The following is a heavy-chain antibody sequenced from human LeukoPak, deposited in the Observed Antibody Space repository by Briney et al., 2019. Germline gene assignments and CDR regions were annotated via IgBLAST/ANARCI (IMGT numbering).Heavy chain of an antibody. CDR1: GGSISGYY. D-gene: IGHD6-13*01. Sequence: SETLSLTCTVSGGSISGYYWSWIRQHPGKGLEWIGYIYYSGSTYYNPSLKSRVTISVDTSKNQFSLKPSSVTAADTAVYYCARSSSSFRRLVGYFDYWGQGTLVTVSS. CDR2: IYYSGST. J-gene: IGHJ4*02. V-gene: IGHV4-31*03. CDR3: ARSSSSFRRLVGYFDY.